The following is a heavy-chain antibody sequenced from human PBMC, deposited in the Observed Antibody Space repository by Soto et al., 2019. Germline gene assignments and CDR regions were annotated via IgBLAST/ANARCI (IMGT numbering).Heavy chain of an antibody. V-gene: IGHV4-34*01. CDR3: VRICYLFPSSVLWRGP. CDR2: INHVGGT. CDR1: GDYLSPSY. Sequence: SETLSLTYDVYGDYLSPSYWTWVRLQPRKGLEWIGEINHVGGTNYNPSLKSRVTMSVDSPQNQFSLRLISVTAADTDMYFCVRICYLFPSSVLWRGPWGQGTSVTVSS. J-gene: IGHJ5*02. D-gene: IGHD3-10*02.